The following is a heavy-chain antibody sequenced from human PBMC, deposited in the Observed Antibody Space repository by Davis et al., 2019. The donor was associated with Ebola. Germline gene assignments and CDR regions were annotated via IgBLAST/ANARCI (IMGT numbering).Heavy chain of an antibody. CDR3: ARTRDGYTYYYYYGMDV. V-gene: IGHV1-69*06. CDR1: GGTFSSYA. Sequence: SVKVSCKASGGTFSSYAISWVRQAPGQGLEWMGGIIPIFGTANYAQKFQGRVTITADKSTSTAYMELSSLRSEDTAVYYCARTRDGYTYYYYYGMDVWGKGTTVTVSS. CDR2: IIPIFGTA. J-gene: IGHJ6*04. D-gene: IGHD5-24*01.